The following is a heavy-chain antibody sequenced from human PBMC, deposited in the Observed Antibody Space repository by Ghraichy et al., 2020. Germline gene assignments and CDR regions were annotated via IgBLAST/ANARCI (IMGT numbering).Heavy chain of an antibody. D-gene: IGHD3-22*01. J-gene: IGHJ1*01. CDR1: GFTFSTYA. CDR2: ISGSGGKT. CDR3: AKERAQYYDSSGYLGYFQH. V-gene: IGHV3-23*01. Sequence: GGSLRLSCAASGFTFSTYAMSWVRQAPGKGLEWVSAISGSGGKTYYADSVKGRFTISRDNPKNTLYLQMNSLRAEDTAVYYCAKERAQYYDSSGYLGYFQHWGQGTLVTVS.